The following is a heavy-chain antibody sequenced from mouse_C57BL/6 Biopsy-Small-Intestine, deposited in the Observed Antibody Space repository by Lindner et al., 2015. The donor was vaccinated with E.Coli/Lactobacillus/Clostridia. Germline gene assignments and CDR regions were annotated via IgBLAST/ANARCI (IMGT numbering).Heavy chain of an antibody. CDR2: ISDGGSYT. CDR1: GFTFSSYA. CDR3: ARNWDVLAWFAY. D-gene: IGHD4-1*01. V-gene: IGHV5-4*01. J-gene: IGHJ3*01. Sequence: VQLQESGGGLVQPKGSLKLSCAASGFTFSSYAMSWVRQTPEKRLEWVATISDGGSYTYYPDNVKGRFTISRDNAKNNLYLQMTSLRSEDTAMYYCARNWDVLAWFAYWGQGTLVTVSA.